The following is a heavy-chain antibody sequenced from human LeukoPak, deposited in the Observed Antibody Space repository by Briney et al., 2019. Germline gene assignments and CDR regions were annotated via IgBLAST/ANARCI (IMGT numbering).Heavy chain of an antibody. D-gene: IGHD6-13*01. J-gene: IGHJ4*02. CDR1: GGSANNYY. CDR3: AGHAAISAAGTAPFDN. V-gene: IGHV4-59*08. Sequence: SETLSLTCTVSGGSANNYYWSWIRQPPGKGLDWIGYIYRGSTKYNPSLKSRVTISMDTSQNQISLKLISVTAADTALYYCAGHAAISAAGTAPFDNWGQGTLVTVSS. CDR2: IYRGST.